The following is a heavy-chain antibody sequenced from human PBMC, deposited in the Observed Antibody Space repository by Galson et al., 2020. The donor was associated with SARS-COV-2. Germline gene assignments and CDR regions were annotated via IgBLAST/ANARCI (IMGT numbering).Heavy chain of an antibody. D-gene: IGHD2-21*01. Sequence: GESLKISCAASGFTFSSYGMHWVRQAPGKGLEWVAVIWYDGSNKYYADSVKGRFTISRDNSKNTLYLQMNSLRAEDTAVYYCARDQDEYCGGDCRSDDAFDIWGQGTMVTVSS. CDR3: ARDQDEYCGGDCRSDDAFDI. CDR2: IWYDGSNK. J-gene: IGHJ3*02. CDR1: GFTFSSYG. V-gene: IGHV3-33*01.